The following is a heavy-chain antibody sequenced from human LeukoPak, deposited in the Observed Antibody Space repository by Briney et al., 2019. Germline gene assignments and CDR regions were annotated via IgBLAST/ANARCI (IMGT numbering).Heavy chain of an antibody. J-gene: IGHJ4*02. CDR3: ARAGYYDSSGYYSYYFDY. Sequence: SWXXXAXXXGLEWXXXXXXYNGNTNYAQKLQGRVTMTTDTSTSTAYMELRSLRSDDTAVYYCARAGYYDSSGYYSYYFDYWGQGTLVTVSS. D-gene: IGHD3-22*01. CDR2: XXXYNGNT. V-gene: IGHV1-18*01.